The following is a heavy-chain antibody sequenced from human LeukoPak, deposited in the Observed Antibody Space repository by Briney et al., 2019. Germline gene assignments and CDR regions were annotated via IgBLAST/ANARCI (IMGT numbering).Heavy chain of an antibody. V-gene: IGHV3-53*01. CDR3: ARTSDYRFEY. CDR2: TYGGGST. Sequence: PGGSLRLSCAVSGITVSGKHMSWVRQARGKGPECVSITYGGGSTFFADSVKGRFTTTRDNSKNTVYRQLKHPRAEDTAVYYCARTSDYRFEYWGQGTLVTVSS. CDR1: GITVSGKH. D-gene: IGHD3-9*01. J-gene: IGHJ4*02.